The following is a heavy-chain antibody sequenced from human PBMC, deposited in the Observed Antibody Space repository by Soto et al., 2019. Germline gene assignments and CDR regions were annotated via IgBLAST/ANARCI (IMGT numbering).Heavy chain of an antibody. J-gene: IGHJ3*02. D-gene: IGHD3-9*01. CDR2: ISYDGSNK. Sequence: GGSLRLSCAVSGFTFSSYGMHWVRQAPGKGLEWVAVISYDGSNKYYADSVKGRFTISRDNSKNTLYLQMNSLRAEDTAVYYCAKGTVVVLRYFDWLPNDAFDIWGQGTMVTVSS. CDR3: AKGTVVVLRYFDWLPNDAFDI. CDR1: GFTFSSYG. V-gene: IGHV3-30*18.